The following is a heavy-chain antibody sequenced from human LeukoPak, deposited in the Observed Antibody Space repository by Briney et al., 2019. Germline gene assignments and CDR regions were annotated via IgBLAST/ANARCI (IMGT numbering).Heavy chain of an antibody. CDR3: ASPGAPNYYYMDV. Sequence: PGRSLRLSCAASGFTFRSYGVHWLRQAPGKGREGLAVIWYDASNKYYADSVNGRFTISRDNSKNTLYLQMNSLRAEDTDVYYCASPGAPNYYYMDVWGKGTTVTVSS. V-gene: IGHV3-33*01. CDR1: GFTFRSYG. J-gene: IGHJ6*03. CDR2: IWYDASNK.